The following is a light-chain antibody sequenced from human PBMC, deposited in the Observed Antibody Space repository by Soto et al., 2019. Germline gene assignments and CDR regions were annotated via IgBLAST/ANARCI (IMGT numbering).Light chain of an antibody. CDR3: QQLYIFPLT. CDR2: AAS. Sequence: ITLTQSPSVVSASVGDRVTITCRASQGISSFLAWYQQKPGKAPNLLMYAASTLQSGVPSRFSGGESGTEYTLTISSLQPEDSATYYCQQLYIFPLTFGQGTRLEIK. CDR1: QGISSF. J-gene: IGKJ5*01. V-gene: IGKV1-9*01.